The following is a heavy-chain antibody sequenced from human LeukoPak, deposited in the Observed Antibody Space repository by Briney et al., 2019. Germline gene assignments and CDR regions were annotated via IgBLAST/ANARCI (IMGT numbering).Heavy chain of an antibody. CDR3: ARDRAGTYYPEYFDY. D-gene: IGHD1-26*01. CDR1: GFTFSSYS. V-gene: IGHV3-21*01. J-gene: IGHJ4*02. Sequence: PGGSLRLSCAASGFTFSSYSMNWVRQAPGKGLEWVSSITSSSTYIYYADSVKGRFTISRDNAKNSLFLQMDSLTAEDTATYYCARDRAGTYYPEYFDYWGQGTLVTVSS. CDR2: ITSSSTYI.